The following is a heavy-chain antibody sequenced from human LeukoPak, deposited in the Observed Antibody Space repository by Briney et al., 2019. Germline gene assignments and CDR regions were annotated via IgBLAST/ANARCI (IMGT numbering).Heavy chain of an antibody. CDR2: INPNSGGT. V-gene: IGHV1-2*02. Sequence: ASVKVSCKASGYTFTGSYMHWVRQAPGQGLEWMGWINPNSGGTNYAQKFQGRVTMTRDTSISTAYMELSRLRSDDTAVYYCARILSKYYYYMDVWGKGTTVTVSS. J-gene: IGHJ6*03. CDR1: GYTFTGSY. CDR3: ARILSKYYYYMDV.